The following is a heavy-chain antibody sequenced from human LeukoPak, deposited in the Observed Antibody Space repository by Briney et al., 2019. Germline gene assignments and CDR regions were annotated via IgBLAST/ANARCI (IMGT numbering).Heavy chain of an antibody. D-gene: IGHD3-10*01. J-gene: IGHJ4*02. CDR2: ISSSSSYI. Sequence: PGGSLRLSCAASGFTFSSYSMNWVRQAPGKGLEWVSSISSSSSYIYYADSVKGRFTISRDNSKNTLYLQMNSLRAEDTAVYYCAKDLVFYWGQGTLVTVSS. CDR1: GFTFSSYS. V-gene: IGHV3-21*04. CDR3: AKDLVFY.